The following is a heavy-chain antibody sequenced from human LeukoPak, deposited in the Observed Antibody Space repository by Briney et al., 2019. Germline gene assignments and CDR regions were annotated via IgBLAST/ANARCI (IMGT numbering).Heavy chain of an antibody. CDR1: GGSISSYY. Sequence: ASGTLSLTCTVSGGSISSYYWSWIRQPPGKGLDWIGYVYYSGSTNYNPSLKSRVIISVDTSKNQFFLNLISVTAADTAVYYCARGTAQTVNTYAFDMWGQGTMVTVSS. CDR2: VYYSGST. D-gene: IGHD4-17*01. CDR3: ARGTAQTVNTYAFDM. V-gene: IGHV4-59*01. J-gene: IGHJ3*02.